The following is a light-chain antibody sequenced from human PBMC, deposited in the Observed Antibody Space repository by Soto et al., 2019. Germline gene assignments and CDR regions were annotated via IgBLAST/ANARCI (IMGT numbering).Light chain of an antibody. V-gene: IGKV3-20*01. CDR3: QQYGTSPWT. Sequence: PGERATLSCRASQRVSSSYLAWYQQKPGQAPRLLIYGASSRATGIPDTFSGSGSGTDFTLTISRLEPEDFAVYYCQQYGTSPWTFGQGTNIEIK. CDR1: QRVSSSY. CDR2: GAS. J-gene: IGKJ1*01.